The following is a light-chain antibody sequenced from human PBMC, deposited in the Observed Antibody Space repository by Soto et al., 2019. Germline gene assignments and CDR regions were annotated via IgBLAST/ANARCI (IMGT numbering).Light chain of an antibody. V-gene: IGKV3-15*01. Sequence: EIVMTQFPATLSVSPGESATLSCRASQNISTNLAWYQQKPGQAPRLLIYGASTGATITSARFSGSGSGTDFTLTISSLQPEDFATYYCQQANSFPRTFGGGTKVDIK. J-gene: IGKJ4*01. CDR3: QQANSFPRT. CDR1: QNISTN. CDR2: GAS.